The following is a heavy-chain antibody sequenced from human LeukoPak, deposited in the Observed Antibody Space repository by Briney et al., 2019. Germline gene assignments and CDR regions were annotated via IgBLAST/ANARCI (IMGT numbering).Heavy chain of an antibody. CDR1: GGTFSSYA. J-gene: IGHJ3*02. CDR3: ARSRGSSGWGAFDI. Sequence: ASVKVSCKASGGTFSSYAISWVRQAPGQGLEWMGGIIPIFGTANYAQKFQGRVTITADKSTSTAYMELSSLRSEDTAVYYCARSRGSSGWGAFDIWGQGTMVAVSS. D-gene: IGHD3-22*01. V-gene: IGHV1-69*06. CDR2: IIPIFGTA.